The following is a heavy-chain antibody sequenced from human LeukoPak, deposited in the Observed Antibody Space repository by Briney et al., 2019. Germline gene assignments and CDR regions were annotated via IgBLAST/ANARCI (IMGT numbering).Heavy chain of an antibody. D-gene: IGHD3-16*02. CDR1: GYSISSGYY. CDR2: INHSGST. V-gene: IGHV4-38-2*02. J-gene: IGHJ4*02. Sequence: SETLSLTCNVSGYSISSGYYWAWIRQSPGQGLEWIGEINHSGSTNYNSSLKSRVTISVDTSKNQFSLKLTSVTAADTAVYYCARAAAYYDYVWGSYRTSYYFDYWGQGTLVTVSS. CDR3: ARAAAYYDYVWGSYRTSYYFDY.